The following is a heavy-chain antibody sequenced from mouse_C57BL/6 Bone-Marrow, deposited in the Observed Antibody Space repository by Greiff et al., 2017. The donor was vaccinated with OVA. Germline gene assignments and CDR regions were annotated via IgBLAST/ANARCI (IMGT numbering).Heavy chain of an antibody. V-gene: IGHV2-2*01. Sequence: QVQLQQSGPGLVQPSQSLSITCTVSGFSLTSYGVHWVRQSPGKGLEWLGVIWSGGSTDYNAAFISRLSISKDNSKSQVFFKMNSLQADDTAIYYCARNSAYYSNYRVYYYAMDYWGQGTSVTVSS. J-gene: IGHJ4*01. D-gene: IGHD2-5*01. CDR1: GFSLTSYG. CDR2: IWSGGST. CDR3: ARNSAYYSNYRVYYYAMDY.